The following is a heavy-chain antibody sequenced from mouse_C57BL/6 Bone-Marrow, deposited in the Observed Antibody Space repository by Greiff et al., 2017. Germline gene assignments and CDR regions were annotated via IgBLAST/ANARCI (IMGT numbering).Heavy chain of an antibody. V-gene: IGHV5-4*01. D-gene: IGHD1-1*01. CDR1: GFTFSSYA. CDR2: ISGGGSYT. CDR3: ARDGAYYGSRAY. Sequence: EVKLVESGGGLVKPGGSLKLSCAASGFTFSSYAMSWVRQTPEKRLEWVATISGGGSYTYYPDNVKGRFTISRDNAKNNLYLQMSHLKSEDTAMYYCARDGAYYGSRAYWGQGTLVTVSA. J-gene: IGHJ3*01.